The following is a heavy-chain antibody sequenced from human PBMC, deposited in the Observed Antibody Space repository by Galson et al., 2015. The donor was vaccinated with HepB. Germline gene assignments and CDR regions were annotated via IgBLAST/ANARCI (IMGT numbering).Heavy chain of an antibody. CDR3: AHSRQGYMVQGVIITGNWFDP. V-gene: IGHV2-5*02. D-gene: IGHD3-10*01. CDR2: IYWDDDK. J-gene: IGHJ5*02. CDR1: GFSLSTSGVG. Sequence: PALVKPTQTLTLTCTFSGFSLSTSGVGVGWIRQPPGKALEWLALIYWDDDKRYSPSLKSRLTIAKDTSKNQVVLTMTNMDPVDTATYYCAHSRQGYMVQGVIITGNWFDPGGQGTLVTVSS.